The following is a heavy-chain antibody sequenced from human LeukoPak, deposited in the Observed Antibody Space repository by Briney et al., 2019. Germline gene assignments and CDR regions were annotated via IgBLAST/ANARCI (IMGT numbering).Heavy chain of an antibody. Sequence: PGGSLRLSCGASGFIFNQYCMGWVRQAPGMGPEWVSYISTSGGSTYYSASAKGRFTISRDNARNSLFLQLRRLTAEDTAVYYCARDPRVDFVWGHRFDYWGQGVLVTVSS. J-gene: IGHJ4*02. CDR1: GFIFNQYC. V-gene: IGHV3-11*01. CDR3: ARDPRVDFVWGHRFDY. D-gene: IGHD3-16*01. CDR2: ISTSGGST.